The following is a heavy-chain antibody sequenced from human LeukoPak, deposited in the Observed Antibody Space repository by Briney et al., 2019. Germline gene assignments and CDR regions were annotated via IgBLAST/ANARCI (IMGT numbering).Heavy chain of an antibody. Sequence: GGSLRLSCAASGFTFDDYAMHWVRQAPGKGLEWVSGISWNSGSIGYADSVKGRFTISRDNAKNSLYLQMNSLRAEDTALYYCAKDTPRKQNSYSSGWYPFDYWGQGTLVTVSS. CDR2: ISWNSGSI. J-gene: IGHJ4*02. V-gene: IGHV3-9*01. CDR1: GFTFDDYA. D-gene: IGHD6-19*01. CDR3: AKDTPRKQNSYSSGWYPFDY.